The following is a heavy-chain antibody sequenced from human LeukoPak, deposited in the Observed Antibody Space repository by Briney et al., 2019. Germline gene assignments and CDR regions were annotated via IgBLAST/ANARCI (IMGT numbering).Heavy chain of an antibody. CDR1: GYTFTGYY. Sequence: ASVKVSCKASGYTFTGYYMHWVRQAPGQGLEWMGRINPNSGGTNYAQKFQGRVTITRDTSASTAYMELSSLRSEDTAVYYCARDRGCSGGSCSRVFDYWGQGTLVTVSS. CDR3: ARDRGCSGGSCSRVFDY. V-gene: IGHV1-2*06. J-gene: IGHJ4*02. D-gene: IGHD2-15*01. CDR2: INPNSGGT.